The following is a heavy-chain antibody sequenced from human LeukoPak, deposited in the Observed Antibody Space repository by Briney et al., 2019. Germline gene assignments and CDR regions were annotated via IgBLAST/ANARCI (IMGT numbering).Heavy chain of an antibody. CDR1: GFTVSDNY. D-gene: IGHD2-15*01. CDR3: ARGEYCSGGSCYLNFDY. V-gene: IGHV3-66*01. CDR2: IYSGGST. Sequence: PGGSLRLSCAASGFTVSDNYMSWVRQAPGKGLEWVSVIYSGGSTYYADSVKGRFTISRDNSKNTLYLQMNSLRAEDTAVYYCARGEYCSGGSCYLNFDYWGQGTLVTVSS. J-gene: IGHJ4*02.